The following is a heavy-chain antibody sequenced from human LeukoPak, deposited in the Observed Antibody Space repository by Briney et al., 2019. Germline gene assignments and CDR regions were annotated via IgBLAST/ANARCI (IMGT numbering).Heavy chain of an antibody. Sequence: GGSLRLSCAASGFTFSSYGMHWVRQAPGKGLVWVSRINSDGSSTSYADSVKGRFTISRDNAKNTLYLQMNSLRAEDTAVYYCARGQNYGWASDYWGQGTLVTVSS. CDR3: ARGQNYGWASDY. J-gene: IGHJ4*02. V-gene: IGHV3-74*01. CDR1: GFTFSSYG. CDR2: INSDGSST. D-gene: IGHD3-10*01.